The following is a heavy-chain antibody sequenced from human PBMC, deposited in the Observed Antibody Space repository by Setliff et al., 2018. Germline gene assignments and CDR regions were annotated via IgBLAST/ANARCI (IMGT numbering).Heavy chain of an antibody. D-gene: IGHD4-17*01. CDR3: AKDRVPDGYWDFDY. CDR1: KFSFSSYY. V-gene: IGHV3-11*01. CDR2: ISTTGDTI. Sequence: PGGSLRLSCTASKFSFSSYYMAWIRQTPGKGLEWLSYISTTGDTISYADSVKGRFTVSRDNAANSVSLRMSSLSPEDTAVYYCAKDRVPDGYWDFDYWGQGILVTVSS. J-gene: IGHJ4*02.